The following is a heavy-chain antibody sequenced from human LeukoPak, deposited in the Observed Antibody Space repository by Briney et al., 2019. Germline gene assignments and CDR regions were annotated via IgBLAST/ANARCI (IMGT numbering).Heavy chain of an antibody. Sequence: PGASLGLSCAASGFTFSSYAMSWVRQAPGKGLEWVSAISGSGGSTYYADSVKGRFTISRDNSKNTLYLQMNSLRAEDTAVYYCAKRGDSGSYHYYYYGMDVWGRGTTVTVSS. CDR1: GFTFSSYA. V-gene: IGHV3-23*01. CDR2: ISGSGGST. J-gene: IGHJ6*02. CDR3: AKRGDSGSYHYYYYGMDV. D-gene: IGHD1-26*01.